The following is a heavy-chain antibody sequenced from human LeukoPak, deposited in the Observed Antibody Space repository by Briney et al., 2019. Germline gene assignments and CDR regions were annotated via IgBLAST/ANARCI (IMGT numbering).Heavy chain of an antibody. CDR1: GYSFTSNY. CDR3: ARGGVNNYDFWSGYYYYYGMDV. CDR2: MNPNSGNT. J-gene: IGHJ6*02. D-gene: IGHD3-3*01. V-gene: IGHV1-8*02. Sequence: GASVKVSCKAPGYSFTSNYIHWVRQATGQGLEWMGWMNPNSGNTGYAQKFQGRVTMTRNTSISTAYMELSSLRSEDTAVYYCARGGVNNYDFWSGYYYYYGMDVWGQGTTVTVSS.